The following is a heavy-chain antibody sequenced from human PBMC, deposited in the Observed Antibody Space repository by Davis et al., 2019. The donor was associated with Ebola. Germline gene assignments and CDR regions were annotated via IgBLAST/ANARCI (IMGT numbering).Heavy chain of an antibody. Sequence: SVKVSCKASGGTFSSYAISWVRQAPGQGLEWMGEIIPIFGTANYAQKFQDRVTITADESTRTVYMEMRSLRPEDTAVYFCARGRTGYYFDSSDSPAFFDPWGQGTLVAVSS. CDR3: ARGRTGYYFDSSDSPAFFDP. D-gene: IGHD3-22*01. V-gene: IGHV1-69*13. J-gene: IGHJ5*02. CDR1: GGTFSSYA. CDR2: IIPIFGTA.